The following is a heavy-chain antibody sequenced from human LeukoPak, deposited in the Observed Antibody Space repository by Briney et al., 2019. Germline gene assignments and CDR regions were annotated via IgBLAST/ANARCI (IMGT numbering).Heavy chain of an antibody. D-gene: IGHD2-2*01. J-gene: IGHJ6*03. V-gene: IGHV3-7*01. CDR1: GFTFSSYW. CDR2: IKQDGSEK. Sequence: GGSLRLSCAASGFTFSSYWMSWVRQAPGKGLEWVANIKQDGSEKYYVDSVKGRFTISRDIAKNSLYLQMNSLRAEDTAVYYCVRESRRYQLPGLNDYYYMDVWGKGTTVTVSS. CDR3: VRESRRYQLPGLNDYYYMDV.